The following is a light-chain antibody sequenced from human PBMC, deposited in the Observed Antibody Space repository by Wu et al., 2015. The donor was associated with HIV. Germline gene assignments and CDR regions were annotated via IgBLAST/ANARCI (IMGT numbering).Light chain of an antibody. CDR1: QSVNNY. CDR2: GAS. Sequence: EIVLTQSPGTLSLSPGERATLSCRASQSVNNYLAWYQQKPGQAPRLLIYGASNRVTGFPDRFRGSGSGTDFTLTISRLEPEDFAVYYCQQYGSSRSFGQGTKLE. CDR3: QQYGSSRS. V-gene: IGKV3-20*01. J-gene: IGKJ2*03.